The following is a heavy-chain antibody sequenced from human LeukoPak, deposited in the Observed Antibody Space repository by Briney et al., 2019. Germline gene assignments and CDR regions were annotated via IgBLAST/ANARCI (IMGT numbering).Heavy chain of an antibody. V-gene: IGHV4-59*08. CDR2: LYYSGST. Sequence: SETLSLTCTVSGGSISSYYWSRIRQPPGKGLEWIGYLYYSGSTYNPSLKSRVTISVDTSKNQFSLKLSSVTAADTAVYYCARHGGSYSLDYWGQGTLVTVSS. CDR3: ARHGGSYSLDY. J-gene: IGHJ4*02. D-gene: IGHD1-26*01. CDR1: GGSISSYY.